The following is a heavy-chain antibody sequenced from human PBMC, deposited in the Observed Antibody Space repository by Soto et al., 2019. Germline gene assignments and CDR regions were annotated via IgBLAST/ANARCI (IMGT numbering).Heavy chain of an antibody. Sequence: QVHLVESGGGVVQPGRSLRLSCEASGFTFNSYPIHWVRQAPGKGLEWVAVISYDGRNDYYGDSVRGRFTISRDNSKNTVYLQMNSLTPEDTSVYYCARDPYFDYWGQGTLCTVSS. CDR2: ISYDGRND. V-gene: IGHV3-30*04. J-gene: IGHJ4*02. CDR3: ARDPYFDY. CDR1: GFTFNSYP.